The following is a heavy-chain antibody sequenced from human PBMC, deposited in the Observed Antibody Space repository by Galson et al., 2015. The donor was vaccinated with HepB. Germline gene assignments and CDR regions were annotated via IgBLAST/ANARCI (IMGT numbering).Heavy chain of an antibody. CDR3: ASGLAAADTNYYYYYYGMDV. V-gene: IGHV5-10-1*01. CDR1: GYSFTSYW. Sequence: QSGAEVKKPGESLRISCKGSGYSFTSYWISWVRQMPGKGLEWMGRIDPSDSYTNYSPSFQGLVTISADKSISTAYLQWSSLKASDTAMYYCASGLAAADTNYYYYYYGMDVWGQGTTVTVSS. CDR2: IDPSDSYT. J-gene: IGHJ6*02. D-gene: IGHD6-13*01.